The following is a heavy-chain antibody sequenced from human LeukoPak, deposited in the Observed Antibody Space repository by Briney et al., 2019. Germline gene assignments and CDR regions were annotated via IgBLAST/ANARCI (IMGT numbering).Heavy chain of an antibody. Sequence: PSETLSLTCAVYGGSFSGYYWSWIRQPPGKGLEWIGYIYYSGSTNYNPSLKSRVTISVDTSKNQFSLKLSSVTAADTAVYYCTRANDFRENAFDIWGQGTMVTVSS. V-gene: IGHV4-59*01. J-gene: IGHJ3*02. D-gene: IGHD1-1*01. CDR3: TRANDFRENAFDI. CDR2: IYYSGST. CDR1: GGSFSGYY.